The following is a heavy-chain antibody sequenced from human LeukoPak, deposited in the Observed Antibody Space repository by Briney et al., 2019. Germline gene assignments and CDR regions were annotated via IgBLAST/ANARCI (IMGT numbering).Heavy chain of an antibody. D-gene: IGHD1-26*01. J-gene: IGHJ4*02. CDR3: ARQKDSGTYPFDY. CDR2: IYYSGST. V-gene: IGHV4-59*08. Sequence: SETLSLTCTVSGGSINSYYWSWIRQPPGKGLEWIGAIYYSGSTNYNPSLKSRVTISVDTSKNQFSLKLSSVTAADTAVYYCARQKDSGTYPFDYWGQGTLVTVSS. CDR1: GGSINSYY.